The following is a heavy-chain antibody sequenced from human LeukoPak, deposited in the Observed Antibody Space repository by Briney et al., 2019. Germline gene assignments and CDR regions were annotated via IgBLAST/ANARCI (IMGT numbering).Heavy chain of an antibody. CDR1: GFKFDDYD. Sequence: GGSLRLSCAASGFKFDDYDMSWVRQVPGKGLEWVAGVNSDGGNTGYVDSVRGRFAISRDNTKNSLFLQMDSLRTEDTALYYCVRDPFCSSTTRCSFEYWFDPWGQGTLVTVSS. V-gene: IGHV3-20*04. CDR2: VNSDGGNT. D-gene: IGHD2/OR15-2a*01. J-gene: IGHJ5*02. CDR3: VRDPFCSSTTRCSFEYWFDP.